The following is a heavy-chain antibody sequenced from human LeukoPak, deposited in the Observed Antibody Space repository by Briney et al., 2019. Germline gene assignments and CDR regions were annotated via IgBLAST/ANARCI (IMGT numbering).Heavy chain of an antibody. J-gene: IGHJ4*02. D-gene: IGHD3-10*01. CDR3: ATPGPYGSSKPFDY. CDR2: FDPEDGET. V-gene: IGHV1-24*01. Sequence: GASVKVSCKVSGYTLTELSMHWVRQAPGKGLEWMGGFDPEDGETIYAQKFQGRVTMTEDTSTDTAYMELSSLRSEDTAVYYCATPGPYGSSKPFDYWGQGTLVTVSS. CDR1: GYTLTELS.